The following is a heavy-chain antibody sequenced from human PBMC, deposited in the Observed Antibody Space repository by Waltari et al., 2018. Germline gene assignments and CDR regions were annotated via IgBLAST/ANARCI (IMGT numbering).Heavy chain of an antibody. V-gene: IGHV1-69*10. CDR2: ISPILGIA. CDR3: ARDGPPRDYDGLYYFDY. J-gene: IGHJ4*02. CDR1: GGTFSSYG. D-gene: IGHD4-17*01. Sequence: QVQLVQSGAEVKKPGSSVKVSCKASGGTFSSYGNSWVRQAPGQGLEWMGGISPILGIANYAQKFQGRVTITADKSTSTAYMELSSLKSEDTAVYYCARDGPPRDYDGLYYFDYWGQGTLVTVSS.